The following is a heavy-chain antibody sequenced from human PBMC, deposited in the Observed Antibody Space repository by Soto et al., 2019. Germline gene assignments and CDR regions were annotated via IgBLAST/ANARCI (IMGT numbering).Heavy chain of an antibody. Sequence: SVKVSCKASGGTFSSYAISWVRQAPGQGLEWMGGIIPIFCTANYAQKFQGRVTITADKSTSTAYMELSSLRSEDTAVYYCASFVLRYFDWLFPYFYYGMDVWGQGTTVTVSS. CDR1: GGTFSSYA. J-gene: IGHJ6*02. CDR3: ASFVLRYFDWLFPYFYYGMDV. D-gene: IGHD3-9*01. V-gene: IGHV1-69*06. CDR2: IIPIFCTA.